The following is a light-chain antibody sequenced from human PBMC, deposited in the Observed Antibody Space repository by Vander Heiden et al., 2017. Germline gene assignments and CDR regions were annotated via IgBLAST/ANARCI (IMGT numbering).Light chain of an antibody. CDR2: KDS. V-gene: IGLV3-25*03. CDR3: QSADSSGTCVV. Sequence: SYELTQPPSVSVSPGQTARITCSGDALPKQYAYWYQQKPGQAPVLVIYKDSERPSGIPERFSGSSSGTTVTLTISGVQAGDEADYYCQSADSSGTCVVFGGGTKLTVL. CDR1: ALPKQY. J-gene: IGLJ2*01.